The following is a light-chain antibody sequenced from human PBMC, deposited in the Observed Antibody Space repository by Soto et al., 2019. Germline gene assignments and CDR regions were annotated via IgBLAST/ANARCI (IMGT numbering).Light chain of an antibody. CDR1: SSDVGGYNY. CDR2: EVS. Sequence: QSALTQPASVSGSPGQSITISCTGTSSDVGGYNYVSWYQQHPGKAPKLMIYEVSNRPSGVSNRFSGSKSGNTASLTISGLQAEDEANYCSSYTSSSTYVFGTGTKVTVL. J-gene: IGLJ1*01. V-gene: IGLV2-14*01. CDR3: SSYTSSSTYV.